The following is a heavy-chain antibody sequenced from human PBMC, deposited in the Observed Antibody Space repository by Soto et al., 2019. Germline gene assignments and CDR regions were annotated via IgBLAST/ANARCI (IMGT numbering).Heavy chain of an antibody. CDR2: ISYDGSNK. V-gene: IGHV3-30-3*01. CDR3: ASGKYSSSLTYFDY. D-gene: IGHD6-13*01. CDR1: GFTFSSYA. J-gene: IGHJ4*02. Sequence: GGSLRLSCAASGFTFSSYAMHWVRQAPGKGLEWVAVISYDGSNKYYADSVKVRFTISRDNSKNMPYLQMNSLRAEDTAVYYCASGKYSSSLTYFDYWGQGTLVTVSS.